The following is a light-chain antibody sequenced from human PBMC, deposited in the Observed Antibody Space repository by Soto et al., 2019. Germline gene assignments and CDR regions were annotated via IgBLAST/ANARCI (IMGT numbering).Light chain of an antibody. V-gene: IGLV2-11*01. CDR2: DVT. CDR1: SSDVGGYGF. CDR3: SSYAGSNNVV. J-gene: IGLJ2*01. Sequence: QSALTQPRSVSGSPGQSVTISCTGTSSDVGGYGFVSWYQQHPGKAPKLMIYDVTKRPSGVPDRFSGSKSGNTASLTVSGLQAEDEADYYCSSYAGSNNVVFGGGTKLTVL.